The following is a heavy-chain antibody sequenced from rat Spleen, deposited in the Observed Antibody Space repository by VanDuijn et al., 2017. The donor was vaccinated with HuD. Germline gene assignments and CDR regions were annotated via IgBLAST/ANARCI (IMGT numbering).Heavy chain of an antibody. J-gene: IGHJ2*01. V-gene: IGHV5-29*01. CDR1: GFILSDYY. CDR2: ISYDGSRT. CDR3: ARHEDYSGLDY. D-gene: IGHD1-1*01. Sequence: EVQLVESDGGLVQPGRSLKLSCAVSGFILSDYYMAWVRRAPTKGLEWLATISYDGSRTYYRDSVKGRYTSSRNNTKSTLYLQMDSLRSEDTATYYCARHEDYSGLDYWGQGVMVTVSS.